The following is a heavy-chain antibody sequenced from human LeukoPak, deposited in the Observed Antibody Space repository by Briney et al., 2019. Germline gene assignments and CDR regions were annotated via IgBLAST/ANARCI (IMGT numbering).Heavy chain of an antibody. V-gene: IGHV4-59*12. CDR1: GGSISSYY. D-gene: IGHD6-13*01. J-gene: IGHJ4*02. CDR2: IYYSGST. Sequence: SETLSLTCTVSGGSISSYYWSWIRQPPGKGLEWIGYIYYSGSTNYNPSLKSRVTISVDKSKNQFSLKLSSVTAADTAVYYCASALPFQLVHWGQGTLVTVSS. CDR3: ASALPFQLVH.